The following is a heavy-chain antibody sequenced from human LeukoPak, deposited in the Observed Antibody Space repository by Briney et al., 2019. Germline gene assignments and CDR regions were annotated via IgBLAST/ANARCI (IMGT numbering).Heavy chain of an antibody. V-gene: IGHV3-23*01. Sequence: GGSLGLSCAASGFTFSNHAMSWVRQAPGKGLEWVSVIGDSGGSTYYADSVKGRFTISRDNSKNTLYLLMNSLRADDTAVYHCAKGGASSPYTYIDVWGKGTTVIVSS. CDR2: IGDSGGST. J-gene: IGHJ6*04. CDR1: GFTFSNHA. CDR3: AKGGASSPYTYIDV. D-gene: IGHD6-6*01.